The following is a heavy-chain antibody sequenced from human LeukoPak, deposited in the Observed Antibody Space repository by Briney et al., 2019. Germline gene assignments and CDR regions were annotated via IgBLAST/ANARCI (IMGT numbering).Heavy chain of an antibody. CDR3: ASEDPYSSGWVFDY. Sequence: ASVKVSCKASGYTFTSYGISWVRQAPGQGLEWMGWINAGNGNTKYSQKFQGRVTITRDTSASTAYMELSSLRSEDTAVYYCASEDPYSSGWVFDYWGQGTLVTVSS. CDR2: INAGNGNT. D-gene: IGHD6-19*01. V-gene: IGHV1-3*01. J-gene: IGHJ4*02. CDR1: GYTFTSYG.